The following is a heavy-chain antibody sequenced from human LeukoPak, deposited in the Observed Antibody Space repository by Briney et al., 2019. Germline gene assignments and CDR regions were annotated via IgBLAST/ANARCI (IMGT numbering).Heavy chain of an antibody. CDR3: ARDRGGTQDY. CDR1: GGSISSGGYY. V-gene: IGHV4-31*03. CDR2: IYYSGST. J-gene: IGHJ4*02. Sequence: SETLSLTCTVSGGSISSGGYYWSWIRQHPWKGLEWIGYIYYSGSTYYNPSLKSRVTISVDTSKNQFSLKLSSVTAADTAVYYCARDRGGTQDYWGQGTLVTVSS. D-gene: IGHD3-10*01.